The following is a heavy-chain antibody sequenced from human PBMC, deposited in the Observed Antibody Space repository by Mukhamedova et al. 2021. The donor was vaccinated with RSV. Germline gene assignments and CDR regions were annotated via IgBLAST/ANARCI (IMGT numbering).Heavy chain of an antibody. D-gene: IGHD6-6*01. CDR3: AHSSSGTKWGY. CDR2: ISSSGSTI. V-gene: IGHV3-48*03. Sequence: APGKGLEWVSYISSSGSTIYYADSVKGRFTISRDNAKNSLYLQMNSLRAEDTAVYYCAHSSSGTKWGYWGQGTLVTVSS. J-gene: IGHJ4*02.